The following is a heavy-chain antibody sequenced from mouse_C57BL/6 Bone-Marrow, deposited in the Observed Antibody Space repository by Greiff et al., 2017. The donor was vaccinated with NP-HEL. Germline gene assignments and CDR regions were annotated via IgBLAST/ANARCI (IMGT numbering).Heavy chain of an antibody. CDR2: IYPGSGST. J-gene: IGHJ2*01. CDR1: GYTFTSYW. D-gene: IGHD1-1*01. Sequence: VQLQQPGAELVKPGASVKMSCKASGYTFTSYWITWVKQRPGQGLEWIGDIYPGSGSTNYNEKFKSKATLTVDTSSSTAYMQLSSLTSEDSAVYYCAREGNNTTVVACDYWGQGTTLTVSS. V-gene: IGHV1-55*01. CDR3: AREGNNTTVVACDY.